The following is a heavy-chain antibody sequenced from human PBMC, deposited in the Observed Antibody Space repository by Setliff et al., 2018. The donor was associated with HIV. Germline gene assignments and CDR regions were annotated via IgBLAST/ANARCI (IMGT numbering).Heavy chain of an antibody. CDR2: INHSGST. V-gene: IGHV4-34*01. CDR1: GGSFSGYY. J-gene: IGHJ4*02. CDR3: ARFDHASIDY. D-gene: IGHD2-2*01. Sequence: SETLSLTCAVYGGSFSGYYWSWIRQPPGKGLEWIGEINHSGSTNYNPSLKSRVTISVDTSKNQFSLKLRSVTAADTAVYYCARFDHASIDYWGQGTLVTVSS.